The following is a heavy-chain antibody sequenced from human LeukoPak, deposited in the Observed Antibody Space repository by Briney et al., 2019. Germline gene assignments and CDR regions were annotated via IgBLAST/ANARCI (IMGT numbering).Heavy chain of an antibody. Sequence: GGSLRLFCSVSGFTFSTYVMHWVRQAAGKGLEYVSAISSNGDNTYYADSVKGRFTISRDNSKNTLYLQMSSLRADDTAVYYCVRGTGYWGQGTLVTVSS. CDR2: ISSNGDNT. CDR1: GFTFSTYV. J-gene: IGHJ4*02. CDR3: VRGTGY. V-gene: IGHV3-64D*06.